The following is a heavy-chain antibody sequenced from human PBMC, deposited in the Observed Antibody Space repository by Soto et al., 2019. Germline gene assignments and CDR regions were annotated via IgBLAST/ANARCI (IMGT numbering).Heavy chain of an antibody. D-gene: IGHD6-19*01. J-gene: IGHJ4*02. CDR2: ISGSGGST. Sequence: GGSLRLSCAASGFTFSSYAMSWVRQAPGKGLEWVSAISGSGGSTYYADSVKGRFTISRDNSKNTLYLQMNSLRAEDTAVYYCAKERPFLDSSGWYGVDYWGQGTLVTVSS. V-gene: IGHV3-23*01. CDR1: GFTFSSYA. CDR3: AKERPFLDSSGWYGVDY.